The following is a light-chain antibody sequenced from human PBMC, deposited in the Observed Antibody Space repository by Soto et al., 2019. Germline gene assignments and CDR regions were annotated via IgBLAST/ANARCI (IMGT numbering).Light chain of an antibody. V-gene: IGKV3-15*01. Sequence: EIVLTQSPVTLSVSPGERATLSCRASQSVSSNLAWYQQKPGQAPRLLIYGASTRANGVPARFSGGGSGTEFPLTISGLQAEDFALYPWQQYRTVGQGNKVQIK. CDR1: QSVSSN. CDR3: QQYRT. CDR2: GAS. J-gene: IGKJ1*01.